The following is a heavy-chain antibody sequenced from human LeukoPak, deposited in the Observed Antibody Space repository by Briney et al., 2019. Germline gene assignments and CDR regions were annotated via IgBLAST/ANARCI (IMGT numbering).Heavy chain of an antibody. V-gene: IGHV4-61*01. CDR1: GGSVSSGSYY. Sequence: SETLSLTCTVSGGSVSSGSYYWSWIRQPPGKGLEWIGYIYYSGSTNYNPSLKSRVTISVDTSKNQFSLKLSSVTAADTAVYYCASASAGGSYPDWFDPWGQGTLVTVSS. J-gene: IGHJ5*02. D-gene: IGHD1-26*01. CDR3: ASASAGGSYPDWFDP. CDR2: IYYSGST.